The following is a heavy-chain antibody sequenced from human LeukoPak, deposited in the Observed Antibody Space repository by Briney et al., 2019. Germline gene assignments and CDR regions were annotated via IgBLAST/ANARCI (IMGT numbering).Heavy chain of an antibody. Sequence: PGGSLRLSCAASGFTFSNAWMSWVRQAPGKGLEWVGRIKSKTDGGTTDYAAPVKGRFTISRDDSKNTLYLQMNSLKTEDTAVYYCTTALEIGTPSTFDHWGQGTLVTVSS. CDR1: GFTFSNAW. CDR3: TTALEIGTPSTFDH. D-gene: IGHD3-3*01. V-gene: IGHV3-15*01. J-gene: IGHJ4*02. CDR2: IKSKTDGGTT.